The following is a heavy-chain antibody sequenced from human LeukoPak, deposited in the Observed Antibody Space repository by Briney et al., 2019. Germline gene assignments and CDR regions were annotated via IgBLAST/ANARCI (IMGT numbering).Heavy chain of an antibody. CDR2: IYYSGST. V-gene: IGHV4-30-4*01. Sequence: SETLSLTCTVSGGSISSGDYYWSWIRQPPGKGLEWIGYIYYSGSTYYNPSLKSRVTISVDTSKNQFSLKLSSETAADTAVYYCARGGDYGSGSNWFDPWGQGTLVTVSS. CDR3: ARGGDYGSGSNWFDP. J-gene: IGHJ5*02. D-gene: IGHD3-10*01. CDR1: GGSISSGDYY.